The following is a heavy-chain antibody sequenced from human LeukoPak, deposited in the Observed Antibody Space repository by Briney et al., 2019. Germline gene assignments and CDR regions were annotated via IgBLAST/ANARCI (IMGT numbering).Heavy chain of an antibody. CDR2: IYYSGST. CDR3: ARRRYDILTGYRKGYFDY. J-gene: IGHJ4*02. CDR1: GGSISGYY. V-gene: IGHV4-59*12. Sequence: PSETLSLTCTVSGGSISGYYWSWIRQPPGKGLEWIGYIYYSGSTNYKPSLKSRVTISVETSKNQFSLKLRSVTAADTAVYYCARRRYDILTGYRKGYFDYWGQGTLVTVSS. D-gene: IGHD3-9*01.